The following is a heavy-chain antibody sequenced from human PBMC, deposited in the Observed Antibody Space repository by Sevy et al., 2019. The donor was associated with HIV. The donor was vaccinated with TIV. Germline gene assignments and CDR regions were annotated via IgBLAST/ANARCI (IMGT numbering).Heavy chain of an antibody. CDR1: GYTFTSYG. Sequence: ASVKVSCKASGYTFTSYGISWVRQAPGQGLEWMGWISAYNGNTNYAQKLQGRVTMTTDTSTSTAYMELRSLGSDDTAVYYCARDPPLMITFGGVIVEDAFDIWGQGTMVTVSS. V-gene: IGHV1-18*01. J-gene: IGHJ3*02. CDR2: ISAYNGNT. D-gene: IGHD3-16*02. CDR3: ARDPPLMITFGGVIVEDAFDI.